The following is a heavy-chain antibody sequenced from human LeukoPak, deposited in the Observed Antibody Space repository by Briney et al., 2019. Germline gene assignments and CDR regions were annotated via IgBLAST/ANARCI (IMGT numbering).Heavy chain of an antibody. Sequence: SVKVSCKASGDTFSNHAVSWVRQAPGRGLEWMGGIIPIFGTANYAQKFQGRVTITADESTSTAYMELSSLRSEDTAVYYCARAHRQLERLGRYYFDYWGQGTLVTVSS. CDR3: ARAHRQLERLGRYYFDY. CDR1: GDTFSNHA. V-gene: IGHV1-69*13. J-gene: IGHJ4*02. CDR2: IIPIFGTA. D-gene: IGHD1-1*01.